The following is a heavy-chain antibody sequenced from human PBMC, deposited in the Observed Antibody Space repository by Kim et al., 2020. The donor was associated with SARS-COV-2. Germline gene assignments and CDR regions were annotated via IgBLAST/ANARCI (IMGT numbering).Heavy chain of an antibody. J-gene: IGHJ4*02. Sequence: GGSLRLSCAASGFTFSSYGMHWVRQAPGKGLEWVAVIWYDGSNKYYADSVKGRFTISRDNSKNTLYLQMNSLRAEDTAVYYCARVKIGRLPKGMDTAMVIRNYFDYWGQGTLVTVSS. CDR3: ARVKIGRLPKGMDTAMVIRNYFDY. CDR2: IWYDGSNK. CDR1: GFTFSSYG. V-gene: IGHV3-33*01. D-gene: IGHD5-18*01.